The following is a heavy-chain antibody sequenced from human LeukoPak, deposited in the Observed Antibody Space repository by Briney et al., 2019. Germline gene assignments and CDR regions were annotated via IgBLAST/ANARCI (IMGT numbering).Heavy chain of an antibody. CDR1: GGSFSGYY. V-gene: IGHV4-31*11. D-gene: IGHD7-27*01. J-gene: IGHJ3*02. CDR3: ARDSWGRDAFDI. Sequence: SETLSLTCAVYGGSFSGYYWSWIRQHPGKGLEWIGYIYYSGSTYYNPSLKSRVTISVDTSKNQFSLKLSSVTAADTAVYYCARDSWGRDAFDIWGQGTMVTVSS. CDR2: IYYSGST.